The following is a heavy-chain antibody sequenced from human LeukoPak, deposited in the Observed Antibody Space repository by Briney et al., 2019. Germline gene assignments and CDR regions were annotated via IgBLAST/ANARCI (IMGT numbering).Heavy chain of an antibody. Sequence: GGSLRLSCAASGFTFSSYWMSWVRQAPGKGLEWVANIKQDGSEKYYVDSVKGRFTISRDNAKNSLYLQMNSLRAEDTAVYYCAKDGGNLAARDHYFDYWGQGTLVTVSS. CDR3: AKDGGNLAARDHYFDY. CDR2: IKQDGSEK. J-gene: IGHJ4*02. CDR1: GFTFSSYW. D-gene: IGHD4-23*01. V-gene: IGHV3-7*01.